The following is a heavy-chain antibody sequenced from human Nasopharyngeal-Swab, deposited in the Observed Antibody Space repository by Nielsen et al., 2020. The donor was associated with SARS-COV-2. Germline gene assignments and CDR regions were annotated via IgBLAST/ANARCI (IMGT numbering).Heavy chain of an antibody. Sequence: GESLKISCAASGFTFSSYAMSWVRQAPGKGLGWVSAISGSGGSTYYADSVKGRFTISRDSSRNTLYLQMNSLTAEDTAVYYCARVLDGYNGFDYWGQGTLVTVSS. CDR2: ISGSGGST. J-gene: IGHJ4*02. CDR3: ARVLDGYNGFDY. D-gene: IGHD5-24*01. CDR1: GFTFSSYA. V-gene: IGHV3-23*01.